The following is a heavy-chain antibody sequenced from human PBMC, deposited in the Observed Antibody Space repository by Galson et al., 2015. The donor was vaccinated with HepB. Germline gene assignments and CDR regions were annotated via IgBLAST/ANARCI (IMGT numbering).Heavy chain of an antibody. CDR2: ISYDENNQ. V-gene: IGHV3-30-3*01. CDR3: ARDHCSSTICYMAYYFDF. Sequence: SLRLSCAASGFTFSSYAMHWVRQAPGKGLEWVAVISYDENNQYYADSVKGRFTISRDNSKNTLYLQMNSLRAEDTAVYYCARDHCSSTICYMAYYFDFWGQGTLVTVSS. CDR1: GFTFSSYA. J-gene: IGHJ4*02. D-gene: IGHD2-2*02.